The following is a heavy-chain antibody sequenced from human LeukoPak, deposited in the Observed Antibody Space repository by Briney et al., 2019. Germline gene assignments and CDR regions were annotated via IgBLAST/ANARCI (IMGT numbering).Heavy chain of an antibody. Sequence: SETLSLTCTVSGGSISSYYWSWIRQPPGKGLEWIWYIYYSGSTNYNPSLKSRVTISVDTSKNQFSLKLSSVTAADTAVYYCERDQDSSGYYLDYWGQGTLVTVSS. CDR3: ERDQDSSGYYLDY. CDR2: IYYSGST. D-gene: IGHD3-22*01. CDR1: GGSISSYY. J-gene: IGHJ4*02. V-gene: IGHV4-59*01.